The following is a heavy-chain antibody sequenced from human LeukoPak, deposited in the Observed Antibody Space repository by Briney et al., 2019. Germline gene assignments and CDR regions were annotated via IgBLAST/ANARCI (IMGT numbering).Heavy chain of an antibody. CDR3: ARDPLGYSYVPNWFDP. J-gene: IGHJ5*02. Sequence: ASVKVSCKASGYTFTSYGISWLRQAPGQGLEWMGWISAYNGNTNYAQKLQGRVTMTTDTSTSTAYMELRSLRSDDTAVYYCARDPLGYSYVPNWFDPWGQGTLVTVSS. CDR2: ISAYNGNT. D-gene: IGHD5-18*01. CDR1: GYTFTSYG. V-gene: IGHV1-18*01.